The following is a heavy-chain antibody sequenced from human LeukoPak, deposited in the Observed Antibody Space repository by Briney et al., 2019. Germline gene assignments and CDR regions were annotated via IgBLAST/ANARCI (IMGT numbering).Heavy chain of an antibody. V-gene: IGHV1-18*01. Sequence: ASVKVSCKASGYTFTNYGITWVPQAPGPGVYWIGWVSAYADNTNYVQKVQGRVAMTTDTSTSTAYMELRSLRSDDTAVYYCARDCIGCHGFDYWGQGTQVTVSS. J-gene: IGHJ4*02. CDR2: VSAYADNT. CDR3: ARDCIGCHGFDY. CDR1: GYTFTNYG. D-gene: IGHD2-15*01.